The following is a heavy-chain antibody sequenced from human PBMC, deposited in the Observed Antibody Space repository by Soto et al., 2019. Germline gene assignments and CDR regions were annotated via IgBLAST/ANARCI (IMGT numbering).Heavy chain of an antibody. CDR1: GYSFTGNY. CDR2: INPNNGGT. J-gene: IGHJ6*02. CDR3: ARICSGGSCYPAHYYYYGMDV. V-gene: IGHV1-2*02. D-gene: IGHD2-15*01. Sequence: GAPVKVSCEKCGYSFTGNYRQWVRQAHGQGLEWMGWINPNNGGTNYAQNFQGRVTMTRDTSISTAYMELTRLTTDDTAVYYCARICSGGSCYPAHYYYYGMDVWGQGTTVTGSS.